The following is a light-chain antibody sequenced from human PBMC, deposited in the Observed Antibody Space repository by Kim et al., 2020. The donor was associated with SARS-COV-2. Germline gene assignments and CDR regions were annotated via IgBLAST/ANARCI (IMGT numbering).Light chain of an antibody. CDR1: KLGDKY. V-gene: IGLV3-1*01. CDR3: QAWDSSTAV. CDR2: QDS. J-gene: IGLJ2*01. Sequence: SVSHGQTASITCSGDKLGDKYACWYQQKPGQSPVLVIYQDSKRPSGIPGRFSGSNSGNTATLTISGTQAMDEADYYCQAWDSSTAVFGGGTQLTVL.